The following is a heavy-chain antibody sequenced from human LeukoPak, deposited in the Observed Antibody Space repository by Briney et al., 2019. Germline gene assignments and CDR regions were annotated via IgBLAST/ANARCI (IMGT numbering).Heavy chain of an antibody. CDR2: SNAGNGNT. CDR3: AKNYYYDNTGYWGAFDI. D-gene: IGHD3-22*01. CDR1: GYTFTTYA. V-gene: IGHV1-3*02. Sequence: GASVKVSCKASGYTFTTYAIKRERQAPGQKLEWMGWSNAGNGNTKYSQDFQGRVTITRDTSATTAYMELRSLRSDDTAIYHCAKNYYYDNTGYWGAFDIWGQGTMVTVSS. J-gene: IGHJ3*02.